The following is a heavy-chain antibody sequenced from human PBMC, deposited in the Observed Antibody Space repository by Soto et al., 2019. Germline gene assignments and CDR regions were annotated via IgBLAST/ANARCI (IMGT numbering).Heavy chain of an antibody. J-gene: IGHJ6*02. D-gene: IGHD3-16*01. CDR3: ARHVRGSQVGYYVMDV. CDR2: IDPSDSYT. Sequence: GESLKISCQGSGYSFTSYWISWVRQMPGKGLEWMCKIDPSDSYTNYSPSFQGHVTISADKSISTAYLQWSSLKASDTAMYYGARHVRGSQVGYYVMDVWRQGTTVTVS. V-gene: IGHV5-10-1*01. CDR1: GYSFTSYW.